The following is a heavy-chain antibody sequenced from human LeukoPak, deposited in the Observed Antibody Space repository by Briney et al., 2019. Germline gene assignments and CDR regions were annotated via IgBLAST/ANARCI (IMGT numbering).Heavy chain of an antibody. CDR1: GFTVSSNY. Sequence: GGSLRLSCAASGFTVSSNYMSWVRQAPGKGLEWVGRTRNKGNSYTTEYAASVKGRFTISRDDSQNSLYLQMNSLKIEDSAVYYCARGPPPDYYDSSGYFDSWGQGTLVTVSS. D-gene: IGHD3-22*01. CDR2: TRNKGNSYTT. V-gene: IGHV3-72*01. J-gene: IGHJ4*02. CDR3: ARGPPPDYYDSSGYFDS.